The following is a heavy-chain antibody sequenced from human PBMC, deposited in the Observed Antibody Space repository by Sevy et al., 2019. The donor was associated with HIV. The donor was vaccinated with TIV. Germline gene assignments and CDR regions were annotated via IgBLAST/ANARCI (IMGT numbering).Heavy chain of an antibody. CDR2: IYHSGST. V-gene: IGHV4-30-2*01. J-gene: IGHJ2*01. CDR3: ARGARADYGAAEYFDL. D-gene: IGHD3-16*01. Sequence: SETLSLTCAVSGGSVSSGGYSWSWIRQPPGKGLQWIGYIYHSGSTYYNPSHKSRVTISVDRSKNQFSLKLGSVTAADTAVYYCARGARADYGAAEYFDLWGRGTLVTVSS. CDR1: GGSVSSGGYS.